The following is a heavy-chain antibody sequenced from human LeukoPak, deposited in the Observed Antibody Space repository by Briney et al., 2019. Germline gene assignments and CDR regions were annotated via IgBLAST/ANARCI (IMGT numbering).Heavy chain of an antibody. J-gene: IGHJ3*02. D-gene: IGHD3-22*01. Sequence: PGGSLRLSCAASGFTFSDYYMSWIRQAPGKGLEWVSYISSSGSTIYYADSVKGRFTISRDNAKNSLYLQMNSLRAEDTAVYYCARGVDSSGYYFAVRAFDIWGQGTMVTVSS. V-gene: IGHV3-11*01. CDR2: ISSSGSTI. CDR1: GFTFSDYY. CDR3: ARGVDSSGYYFAVRAFDI.